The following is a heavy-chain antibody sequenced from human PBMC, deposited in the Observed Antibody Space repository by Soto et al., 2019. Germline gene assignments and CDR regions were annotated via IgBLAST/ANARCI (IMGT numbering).Heavy chain of an antibody. V-gene: IGHV5-51*01. CDR1: GYSFTNYW. D-gene: IGHD6-19*01. Sequence: EVQLLQSGAEVKEPGASLKISCKASGYSFTNYWIGWVRQTVDKSLECLAVVSPDGSDFRYSPSFQGQVTISVDKSITPAYLQWNRLTASDTAMYYCARREAVTAAPFDRWGQGTLVTVSS. J-gene: IGHJ4*02. CDR2: VSPDGSDF. CDR3: ARREAVTAAPFDR.